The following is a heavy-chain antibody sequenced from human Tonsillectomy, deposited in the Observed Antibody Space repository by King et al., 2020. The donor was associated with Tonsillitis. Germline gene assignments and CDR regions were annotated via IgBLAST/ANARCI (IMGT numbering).Heavy chain of an antibody. D-gene: IGHD2-21*02. J-gene: IGHJ3*02. CDR1: GSTLRSYW. Sequence: VQLVESGGGLVQPGGSLRLSCAASGSTLRSYWMHWVRQAPGKGLVWVSRINSDGSSTTYADSVKGRFTNSRDNAKNTLYLQMNSLRAEDTAVYYCASLTYCGGDCYDAFDIWGQGTMVTVSS. V-gene: IGHV3-74*01. CDR3: ASLTYCGGDCYDAFDI. CDR2: INSDGSST.